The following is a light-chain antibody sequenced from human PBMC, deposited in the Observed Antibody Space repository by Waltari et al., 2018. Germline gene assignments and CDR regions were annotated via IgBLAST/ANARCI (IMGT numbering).Light chain of an antibody. Sequence: IQITHSPPSLSASVGDTLTITCRASQRLNTYLNLYQQKPGKAPKLLIYDLSSLQGGVPSRFSGSGSGTDVTPIISSLQPEDFATYYCHQSYSTPRTFGHGTKVEI. CDR1: QRLNTY. CDR3: HQSYSTPRT. V-gene: IGKV1-39*01. CDR2: DLS. J-gene: IGKJ1*01.